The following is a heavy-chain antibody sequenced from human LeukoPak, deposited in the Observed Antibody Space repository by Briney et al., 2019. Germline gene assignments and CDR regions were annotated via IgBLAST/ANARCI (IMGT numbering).Heavy chain of an antibody. Sequence: GASVKVSCKASGYTFTSYGISWVRQAPGQGLEWMGWISAYNGNTNYAQELQGRVAMTTDTSTSTAYMELRSLRSDDTAVYYCASNWYSDYYGMDVWGKGTTVTVSS. CDR1: GYTFTSYG. D-gene: IGHD6-13*01. CDR2: ISAYNGNT. CDR3: ASNWYSDYYGMDV. J-gene: IGHJ6*04. V-gene: IGHV1-18*04.